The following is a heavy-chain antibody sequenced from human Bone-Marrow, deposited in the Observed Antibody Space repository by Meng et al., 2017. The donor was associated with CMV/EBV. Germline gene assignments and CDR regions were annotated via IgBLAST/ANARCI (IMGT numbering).Heavy chain of an antibody. Sequence: GGSLRLSCAASGFTFSSYAMSWVRQAPGKGLEWVSAISGSGGSTYYADSVKGRFTISRDNSKNTLYLQMNSLRAEDTAVYYCAKGTPIVVVPATVGGFDYWGQGTLVTVSS. CDR1: GFTFSSYA. V-gene: IGHV3-23*01. CDR3: AKGTPIVVVPATVGGFDY. D-gene: IGHD2-2*01. CDR2: ISGSGGST. J-gene: IGHJ4*02.